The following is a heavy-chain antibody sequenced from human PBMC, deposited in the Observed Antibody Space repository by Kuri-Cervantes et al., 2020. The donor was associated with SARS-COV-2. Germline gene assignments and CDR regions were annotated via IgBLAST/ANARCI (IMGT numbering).Heavy chain of an antibody. D-gene: IGHD2-2*01. CDR3: ARLVFVDAFDI. J-gene: IGHJ3*02. Sequence: LSLTCTVSGGSVSSGSYYWSWIRQAPGKGLEWVSYISSDSSHTNNAESVKGRFTISRDNAKNSLYLQMNSLRAEDTAVYYCARLVFVDAFDIWGQGTMVTVSS. V-gene: IGHV3-11*06. CDR1: GGSVSSGSYY. CDR2: ISSDSSHT.